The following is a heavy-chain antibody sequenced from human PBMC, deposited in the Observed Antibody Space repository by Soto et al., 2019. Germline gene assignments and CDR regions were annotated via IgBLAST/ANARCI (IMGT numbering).Heavy chain of an antibody. CDR2: IIPIFGTA. D-gene: IGHD6-25*01. Sequence: GASVKLSCEASGGTFSSYASSWVRQAPGQGLEWMGGIIPIFGTANYAQKFQGRVTITAGESTSTAYMELSSLRSEDTAVYYCARGVAADPTLDPWGQGTLVTVSS. CDR3: ARGVAADPTLDP. J-gene: IGHJ5*02. V-gene: IGHV1-69*13. CDR1: GGTFSSYA.